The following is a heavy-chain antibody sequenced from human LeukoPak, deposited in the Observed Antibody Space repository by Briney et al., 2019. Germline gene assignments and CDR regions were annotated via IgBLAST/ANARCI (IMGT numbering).Heavy chain of an antibody. Sequence: ASVKVSCKASGYTFTGYYMHWVRQAPGQGLEWMGWINPNSGGTNYAQKFQGRVTMTRDTSISTAYMELSRLRSDDTAVYYCAMSPPGIAAAGTWYFDLWGRGTLVTVSS. D-gene: IGHD6-13*01. V-gene: IGHV1-2*02. CDR1: GYTFTGYY. CDR3: AMSPPGIAAAGTWYFDL. J-gene: IGHJ2*01. CDR2: INPNSGGT.